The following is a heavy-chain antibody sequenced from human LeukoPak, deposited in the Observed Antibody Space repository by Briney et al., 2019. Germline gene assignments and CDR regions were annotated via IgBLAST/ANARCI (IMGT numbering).Heavy chain of an antibody. J-gene: IGHJ3*02. Sequence: PGGSLRLSCAASGFTFSSYAMHWVRQAPGKGLEWVAVISYDGSNKYYADSVKGRFTISRDNSKNTLYLQMNSLRAEDTAVYYCAVEGIVGARSTAFDIWGQGTMVTVSS. V-gene: IGHV3-30-3*01. CDR1: GFTFSSYA. D-gene: IGHD1-26*01. CDR2: ISYDGSNK. CDR3: AVEGIVGARSTAFDI.